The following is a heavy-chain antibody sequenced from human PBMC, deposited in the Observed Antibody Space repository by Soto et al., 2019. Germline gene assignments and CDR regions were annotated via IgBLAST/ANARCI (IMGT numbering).Heavy chain of an antibody. CDR1: GFTFSSYA. Sequence: TGGSLRLSCAASGFTFSSYAMNWVRQAPGKGLEWVSAISGSGGSTYYADSVKGRFTISRDNSKNTLYLQMNSLRAEDTAVYYCAKVYRAAAGEPYNWFDPWGQGTLVTVSS. CDR2: ISGSGGST. CDR3: AKVYRAAAGEPYNWFDP. D-gene: IGHD6-13*01. V-gene: IGHV3-23*01. J-gene: IGHJ5*02.